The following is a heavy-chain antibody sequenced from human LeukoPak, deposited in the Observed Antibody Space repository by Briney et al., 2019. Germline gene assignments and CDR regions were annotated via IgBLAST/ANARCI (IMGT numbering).Heavy chain of an antibody. CDR1: GFTFSSYS. CDR3: AKDTKLIWFGEFSFADRRDDY. D-gene: IGHD3-10*01. J-gene: IGHJ4*02. CDR2: ISSSSSYI. V-gene: IGHV3-21*01. Sequence: GGSLRLSCAASGFTFSSYSMNWVRQAPGKELEWVSSISSSSSYIYYADSVKGRFTISRDNAKNSLYLQMNSLRAEDTAVYYCAKDTKLIWFGEFSFADRRDDYWGQGTLVTVSS.